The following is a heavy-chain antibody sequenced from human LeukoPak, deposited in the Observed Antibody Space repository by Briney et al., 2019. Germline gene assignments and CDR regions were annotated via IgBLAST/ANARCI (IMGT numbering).Heavy chain of an antibody. CDR1: GFTFSSYA. Sequence: PGGSLRLSCAASGFTFSSYAMSWVRQAPGKGLESVAFIQSVGTTKYVDSVKGRFTISRDISKNTLYLQMNSLRVEDTAVYYCAKDHPVLHYWGQGTLVTVSS. J-gene: IGHJ4*02. V-gene: IGHV3-30*02. CDR2: IQSVGTTK. CDR3: AKDHPVLHY.